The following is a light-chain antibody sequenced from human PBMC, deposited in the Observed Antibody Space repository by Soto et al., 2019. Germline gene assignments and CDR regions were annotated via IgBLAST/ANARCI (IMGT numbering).Light chain of an antibody. CDR2: DAS. CDR1: QSASSY. J-gene: IGKJ2*01. CDR3: QQRSSWPRT. V-gene: IGKV3-11*01. Sequence: EIVLTQSPATLSLSPGERATLSCRASQSASSYLAWYQQKPGQTPRLLIYDASNRATSIPARFSGSGSGTDFTLTISSLEPEDFAVYYCQQRSSWPRTFGQGTKLEIK.